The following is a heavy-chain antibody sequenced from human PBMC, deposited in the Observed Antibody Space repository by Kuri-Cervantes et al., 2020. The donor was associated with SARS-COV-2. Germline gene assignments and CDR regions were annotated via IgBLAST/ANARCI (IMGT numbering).Heavy chain of an antibody. Sequence: GGSLRLSCAASGFTFNNYDTYWVRQAPGKGLEWVAVISYDGSKKYYADSVKGRFTISRDNSKSTLYLPMYNLRAEDTAVYYCARGLRKYYFDYWGQGTLVTVSS. CDR1: GFTFNNYD. J-gene: IGHJ4*02. V-gene: IGHV3-30-3*01. D-gene: IGHD1-14*01. CDR3: ARGLRKYYFDY. CDR2: ISYDGSKK.